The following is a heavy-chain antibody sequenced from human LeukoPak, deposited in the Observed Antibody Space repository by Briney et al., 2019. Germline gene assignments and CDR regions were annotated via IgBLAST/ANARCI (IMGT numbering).Heavy chain of an antibody. J-gene: IGHJ4*02. CDR2: IYHSGST. V-gene: IGHV4-59*12. CDR3: AIASSAGYSSASGYFDY. D-gene: IGHD6-25*01. Sequence: PSETLSLTCTVSGGSLSTYYWSWIRQPPGKGLEWLGFIYHSGSTNYNPSLKSRVTISVDTSKNQFSLKLSSVTAADTAVYYCAIASSAGYSSASGYFDYWGQGTLVTVSS. CDR1: GGSLSTYY.